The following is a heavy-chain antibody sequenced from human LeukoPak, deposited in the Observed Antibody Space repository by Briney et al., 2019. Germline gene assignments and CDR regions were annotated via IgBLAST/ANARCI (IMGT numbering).Heavy chain of an antibody. CDR3: ARLLYYYDSSGYYPGGFDY. Sequence: GESLKISRKGSGYSFTSYWIGWVRQMPGKGLGWIGIIYPGDSDTRYSPSFQGQVTISADKSISTAYLQWSSLKASDTAMYYCARLLYYYDSSGYYPGGFDYWGQGTLVTVSS. J-gene: IGHJ4*02. V-gene: IGHV5-51*01. D-gene: IGHD3-22*01. CDR1: GYSFTSYW. CDR2: IYPGDSDT.